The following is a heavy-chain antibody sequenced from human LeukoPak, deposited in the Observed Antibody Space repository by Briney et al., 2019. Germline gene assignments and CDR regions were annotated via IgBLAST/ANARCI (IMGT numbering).Heavy chain of an antibody. J-gene: IGHJ6*03. Sequence: GGSLRLSCAASGFTFSSYGMHWVRQAPGKGLEWVAVISSDGSNKYYADSVKGRFTISRDNSKNTLYLQMNSLRAEDTAVYYCAKGAGRFGYGYYMDVWGKGTTVTVSS. D-gene: IGHD3-10*01. V-gene: IGHV3-30*18. CDR3: AKGAGRFGYGYYMDV. CDR1: GFTFSSYG. CDR2: ISSDGSNK.